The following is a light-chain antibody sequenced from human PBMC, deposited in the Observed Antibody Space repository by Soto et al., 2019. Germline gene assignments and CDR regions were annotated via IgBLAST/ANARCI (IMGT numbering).Light chain of an antibody. Sequence: QSALTQPASVSGSPGQSITISCTGTSSDVGGYNYVSWYQQHPGKAPKLMIYEVSNRPSGVSNRFSGSKSGNTASLTISGLQAEDEADYYCNSWTNSSTYVFGSGTKVTVL. V-gene: IGLV2-14*01. J-gene: IGLJ1*01. CDR2: EVS. CDR3: NSWTNSSTYV. CDR1: SSDVGGYNY.